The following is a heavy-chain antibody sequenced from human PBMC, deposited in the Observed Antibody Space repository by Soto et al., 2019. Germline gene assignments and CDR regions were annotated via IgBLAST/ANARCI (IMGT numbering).Heavy chain of an antibody. CDR3: ARGHSRWLQFSWFDP. Sequence: GSGPTLVNPIQTLTLTCTFSGFSLSTSGVGVGWIRQPPGKALEWLALIYWNDDKRYSPSLKSRLTITKDTSKNQMVLTMTNMDPVDTATYYCARGHSRWLQFSWFDPWGQGTLVTVSS. J-gene: IGHJ5*02. CDR2: IYWNDDK. D-gene: IGHD5-12*01. CDR1: GFSLSTSGVG. V-gene: IGHV2-5*01.